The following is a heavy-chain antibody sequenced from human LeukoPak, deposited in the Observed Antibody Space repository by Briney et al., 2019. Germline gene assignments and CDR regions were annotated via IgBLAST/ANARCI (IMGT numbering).Heavy chain of an antibody. J-gene: IGHJ4*02. D-gene: IGHD1-14*01. Sequence: SVKVSCKASGGTFISYAISWVRQAPGQGLEWMGGIIPIFGTANYAQKFQGRVTITADESTSTAYMELSSLRSEDTAVYYCAREVGITAYYFDYWGQGTLVTVSS. CDR3: AREVGITAYYFDY. V-gene: IGHV1-69*01. CDR1: GGTFISYA. CDR2: IIPIFGTA.